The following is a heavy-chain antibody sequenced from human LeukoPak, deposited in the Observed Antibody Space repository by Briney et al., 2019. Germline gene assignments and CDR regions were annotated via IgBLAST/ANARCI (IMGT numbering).Heavy chain of an antibody. CDR1: GFLFSGYS. Sequence: GGSLRLSCAGSGFLFSGYSMNWVRQTPGKGLEWVSSMSILSGITYYAESVKGRFTVSRDNDKNLLHVQMNSLRVEDTAIYYCAREFEYSTSGAGYWGQGTLVTVSS. CDR3: AREFEYSTSGAGY. J-gene: IGHJ4*02. D-gene: IGHD6-6*01. V-gene: IGHV3-21*01. CDR2: MSILSGIT.